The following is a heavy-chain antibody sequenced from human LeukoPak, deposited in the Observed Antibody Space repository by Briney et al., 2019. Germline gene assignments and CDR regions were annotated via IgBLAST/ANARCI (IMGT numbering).Heavy chain of an antibody. CDR3: VRTTPWDLTYYFDY. CDR1: GGSFSGYY. CDR2: INHSGST. D-gene: IGHD1-1*01. V-gene: IGHV4-34*01. J-gene: IGHJ4*02. Sequence: KASETLSLTCAVYGGSFSGYYWSWIRQPPGKGLEWIGEINHSGSTNYNPSLKSRVTISVDTSKNQFSLRLTSVTAADTAVYYCVRTTPWDLTYYFDYWGQGTLVTVSS.